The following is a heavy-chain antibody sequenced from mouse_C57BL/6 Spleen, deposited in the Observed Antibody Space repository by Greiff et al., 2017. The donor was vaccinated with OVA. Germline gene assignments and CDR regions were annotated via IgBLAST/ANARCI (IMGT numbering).Heavy chain of an antibody. CDR2: ISSGSSNI. V-gene: IGHV5-17*01. Sequence: EVKLVESGGGLVKPGGSLKLSCAASGFTFSDYGMHWVRQAPEKGLEWVAYISSGSSNIYYADTVKGRFTISRDNDKNTLFLQMTSLRSEDTAMYYCARPGYGNPWFAYWGQGTLVTVSA. J-gene: IGHJ3*01. CDR1: GFTFSDYG. CDR3: ARPGYGNPWFAY. D-gene: IGHD2-10*02.